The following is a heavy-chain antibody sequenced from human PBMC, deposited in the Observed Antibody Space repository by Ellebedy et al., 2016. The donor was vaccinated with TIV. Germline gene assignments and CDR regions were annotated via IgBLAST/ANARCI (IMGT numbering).Heavy chain of an antibody. Sequence: ASVKVSCXASGYTFTSYDINWVRQATGQGLEWMGWMNPNSGNTGYAQKFQGRVTMTRNTSISTAYMELSSLRSEDTAVYYCARGQQLVHFPRDYYYMDVWGKGTTVTVSS. CDR1: GYTFTSYD. CDR2: MNPNSGNT. V-gene: IGHV1-8*01. CDR3: ARGQQLVHFPRDYYYMDV. J-gene: IGHJ6*03. D-gene: IGHD6-13*01.